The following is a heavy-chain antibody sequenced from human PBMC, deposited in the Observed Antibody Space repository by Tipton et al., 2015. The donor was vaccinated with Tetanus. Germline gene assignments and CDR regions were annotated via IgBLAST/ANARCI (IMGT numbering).Heavy chain of an antibody. CDR3: ATDYFDTSGPPFDI. V-gene: IGHV1-18*01. CDR2: INAYNGNT. CDR1: GYSSTKFA. Sequence: QSGPEVKKPGASVKVSCKASGYSSTKFAISWVRQAPGQGLEWVGWINAYNGNTNYAQKLQDRVTMITDTSTSTVYMDLRSLRSDDTAVYYCATDYFDTSGPPFDIWGRGTKVTVSS. J-gene: IGHJ3*02. D-gene: IGHD3-22*01.